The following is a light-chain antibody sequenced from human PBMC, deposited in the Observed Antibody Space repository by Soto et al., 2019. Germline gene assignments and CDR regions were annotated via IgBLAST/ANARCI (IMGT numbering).Light chain of an antibody. J-gene: IGLJ1*01. Sequence: QSALTQPASVSGSPGQSITISFTGTSSDVGGYKHVSWYQHHPGKAPKLMIYEVSNRPSGVSNRFSGSKSGYTASLTISGLQSEDEADDYCNSPRSSGTRVFGTGTKVTVL. CDR1: SSDVGGYKH. CDR3: NSPRSSGTRV. CDR2: EVS. V-gene: IGLV2-14*01.